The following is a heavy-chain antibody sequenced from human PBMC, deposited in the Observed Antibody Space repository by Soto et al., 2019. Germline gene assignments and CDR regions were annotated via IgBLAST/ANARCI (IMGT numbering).Heavy chain of an antibody. J-gene: IGHJ4*02. V-gene: IGHV3-23*01. Sequence: EVQLWESGGGLVQPGGSLRLSCAVSGFTFSSHVMSWVRQAPGKGLEWVSAISGTGGTYYADSVKGRFTISRDNSKNALYLQMNNLRDEDTAVYYCAKYRRGAYCSGGICYSPDYWGQGTLVIVSS. CDR1: GFTFSSHV. CDR2: ISGTGGT. CDR3: AKYRRGAYCSGGICYSPDY. D-gene: IGHD2-15*01.